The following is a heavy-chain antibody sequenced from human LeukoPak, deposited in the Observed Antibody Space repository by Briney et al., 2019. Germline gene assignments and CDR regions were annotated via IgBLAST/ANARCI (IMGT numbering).Heavy chain of an antibody. CDR3: TTQQLARGTYYYYGMDV. V-gene: IGHV3-15*01. Sequence: GGSLRLSCAASGFTFSNAWMSWVRQAPGKGLEWVGRIKSKTDGGTTDYAAPVKGRFTISRDDSKNTLYLQMNSLKTEDTAVYYCTTQQLARGTYYYYGMDVWGQGTTVTVSS. CDR1: GFTFSNAW. D-gene: IGHD6-13*01. CDR2: IKSKTDGGTT. J-gene: IGHJ6*02.